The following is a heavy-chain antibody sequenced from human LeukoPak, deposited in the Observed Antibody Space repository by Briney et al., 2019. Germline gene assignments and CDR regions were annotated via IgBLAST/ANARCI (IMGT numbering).Heavy chain of an antibody. CDR1: GGSISSYY. V-gene: IGHV4-59*12. CDR2: IYYSGST. Sequence: SETLSLTCTVSGGSISSYYWSWIRQPPGKGLEWIGYIYYSGSTNYNPSLKSRVTISVDTSKNQFSLKLSSVTAADTAVYYCASRDGYNWRLYYFDYWGQGTLVTVSS. D-gene: IGHD5-24*01. CDR3: ASRDGYNWRLYYFDY. J-gene: IGHJ4*02.